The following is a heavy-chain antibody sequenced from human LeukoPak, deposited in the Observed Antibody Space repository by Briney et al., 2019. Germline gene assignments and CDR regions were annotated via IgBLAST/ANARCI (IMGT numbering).Heavy chain of an antibody. CDR2: INPSNDGT. CDR1: GYTFTDYY. V-gene: IGHV1-2*02. D-gene: IGHD3-10*01. Sequence: ASVKVSCKASGYTFTDYYIHWVRQAPGQGLEWMGWINPSNDGTNFAQALQGRVPRTRDTSISKAYMELSRLTSDDTAVYYCARVGYFGSGSYCPYWGQGTLVTVSS. J-gene: IGHJ4*02. CDR3: ARVGYFGSGSYCPY.